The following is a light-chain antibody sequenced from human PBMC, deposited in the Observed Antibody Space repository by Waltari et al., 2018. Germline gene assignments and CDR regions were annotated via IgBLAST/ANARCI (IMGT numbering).Light chain of an antibody. Sequence: QSALPQPPPVYGPPGQSITISCTGTSSDVGGFDTVQWYQQHPGKAPKLLIYDVTKRPSGFSKRFSGSKSANTASLTISGLQAEDEADYYCFSYRRSSTWVFGEGTKLTVL. J-gene: IGLJ3*02. CDR2: DVT. V-gene: IGLV2-14*03. CDR1: SSDVGGFDT. CDR3: FSYRRSSTWV.